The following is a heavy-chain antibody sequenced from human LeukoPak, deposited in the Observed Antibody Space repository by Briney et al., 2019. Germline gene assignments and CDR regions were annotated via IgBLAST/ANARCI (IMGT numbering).Heavy chain of an antibody. J-gene: IGHJ3*02. Sequence: PGRSLRLSCAASGFTFDDYAMHWVRQAPGKGLEWVSGISWNSGSIGYADSVKGRFTISRDNAKNSLYLQMNSLRAEDTALYYCAKSSGSSGWNDAFDIWGQGTMVTVSS. CDR3: AKSSGSSGWNDAFDI. V-gene: IGHV3-9*01. D-gene: IGHD6-19*01. CDR2: ISWNSGSI. CDR1: GFTFDDYA.